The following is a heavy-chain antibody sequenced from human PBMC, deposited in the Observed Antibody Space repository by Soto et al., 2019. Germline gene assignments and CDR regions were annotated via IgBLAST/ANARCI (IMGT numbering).Heavy chain of an antibody. CDR1: GFSLTTTGVG. V-gene: IGHV2-5*02. CDR3: AHRLTLNSDWNYGRFDY. Sequence: QITLKESGPTLIKPTQTLTLTCTFSGFSLTTTGVGVGWIRQPPGKALEWLALIYWDDDKPYTPSLTSRLTSTKYTSKNRVVLTMTNTDPVHTATYYCAHRLTLNSDWNYGRFDYWGQGTLVTVSS. CDR2: IYWDDDK. D-gene: IGHD1-7*01. J-gene: IGHJ4*02.